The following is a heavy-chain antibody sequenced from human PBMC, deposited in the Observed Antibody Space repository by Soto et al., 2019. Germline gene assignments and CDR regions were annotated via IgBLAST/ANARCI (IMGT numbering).Heavy chain of an antibody. J-gene: IGHJ4*02. V-gene: IGHV4-39*01. D-gene: IGHD3-22*01. CDR3: ARLPPATYSSGYYHFDY. CDR2: IYYSGST. Sequence: SETLSLTCTVSGGSISSSSYYWGWIRQPPGKGLEWIGSIYYSGSTYYNPSLKSRVTISVDTSKNQFSLKLSSVTAADTAVYYCARLPPATYSSGYYHFDYWGQGTLVTVSS. CDR1: GGSISSSSYY.